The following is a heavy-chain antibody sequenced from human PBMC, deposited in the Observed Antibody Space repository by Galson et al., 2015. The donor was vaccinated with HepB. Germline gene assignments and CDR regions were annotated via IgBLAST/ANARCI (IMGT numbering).Heavy chain of an antibody. V-gene: IGHV3-23*01. J-gene: IGHJ3*02. CDR2: ISGSGGST. Sequence: SLRLSCAASGFTFSSYAMSWVRQAPGKGLEWVSAISGSGGSTYYADSVKGRFTISRDNSKNTLYLQMNSLRAEDTAVYYCAKDPRYFDWTSSGNAFDIWGQGTMVTVSS. CDR1: GFTFSSYA. D-gene: IGHD3-9*01. CDR3: AKDPRYFDWTSSGNAFDI.